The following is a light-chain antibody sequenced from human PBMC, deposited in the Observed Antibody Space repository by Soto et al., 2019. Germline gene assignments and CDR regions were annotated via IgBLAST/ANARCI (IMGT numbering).Light chain of an antibody. V-gene: IGLV2-8*01. CDR3: SSNAGSINVV. Sequence: QSALTQPPSASGSPGQSVTISCTGTSSDVGGYNYVSWYQQHPGKAPKLMIYEVNKRPSGVPDRFSGSKSGNTASLTVSGLQAEDEADYYCSSNAGSINVVFGGGTKPTVL. J-gene: IGLJ2*01. CDR2: EVN. CDR1: SSDVGGYNY.